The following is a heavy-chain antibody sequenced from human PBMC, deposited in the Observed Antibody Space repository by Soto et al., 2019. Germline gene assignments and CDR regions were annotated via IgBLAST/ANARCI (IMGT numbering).Heavy chain of an antibody. J-gene: IGHJ3*02. CDR3: ASPNWNDDDAFDI. CDR1: GFTFSSYA. D-gene: IGHD1-1*01. CDR2: ISGSGGST. V-gene: IGHV3-23*01. Sequence: GGSLRLSCAASGFTFSSYAMNWVRQAPGKGLEWVSAISGSGGSTYYADSVKGRFTISRDNSKNTLYLQINSLRAEDTAVYYCASPNWNDDDAFDIWGQGTMVTVSS.